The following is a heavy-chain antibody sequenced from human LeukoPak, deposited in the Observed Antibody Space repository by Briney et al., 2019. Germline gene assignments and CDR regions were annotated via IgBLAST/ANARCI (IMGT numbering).Heavy chain of an antibody. J-gene: IGHJ5*02. V-gene: IGHV4-4*02. CDR1: GVSISSSNW. CDR3: AQLVLYNWFDP. D-gene: IGHD6-13*01. Sequence: SETLSLTCAVSGVSISSSNWWSWVRQPPGKGLEWIGEIYHSGSTNYNPSLKSRVTISVDKSKNQFSLKLSSVTAADTAVYYCAQLVLYNWFDPWGQGTLVTVSS. CDR2: IYHSGST.